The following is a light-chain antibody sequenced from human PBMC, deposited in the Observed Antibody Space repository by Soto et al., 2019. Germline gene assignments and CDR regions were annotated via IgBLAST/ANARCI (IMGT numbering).Light chain of an antibody. V-gene: IGLV2-11*01. CDR3: CSYAGSYTYV. CDR2: DVS. Sequence: QSVLTQPRSVSGSPGQSVTISCTGTSSDVGGYNYVSWYQQHPGKAPKLMIYDVSKRPSGVRDRFSGSKSGNTASLTISGLQGEDEADYCCCSYAGSYTYVFGTGTKVTVL. CDR1: SSDVGGYNY. J-gene: IGLJ1*01.